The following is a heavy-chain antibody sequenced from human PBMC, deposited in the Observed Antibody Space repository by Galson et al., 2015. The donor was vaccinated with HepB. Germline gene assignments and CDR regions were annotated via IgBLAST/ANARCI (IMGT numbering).Heavy chain of an antibody. V-gene: IGHV3-23*01. Sequence: SLRLSCAASGFTFSIYGMTWVRQAPGKGLEWVSSISATGGSISYADSVKGRFTISRDNSKNTLYLQMNSLRAEDTAVYYCAKDRPTYFDNSGDYFDFWGQGTLVTVSS. D-gene: IGHD3-22*01. CDR2: ISATGGSI. J-gene: IGHJ4*02. CDR3: AKDRPTYFDNSGDYFDF. CDR1: GFTFSIYG.